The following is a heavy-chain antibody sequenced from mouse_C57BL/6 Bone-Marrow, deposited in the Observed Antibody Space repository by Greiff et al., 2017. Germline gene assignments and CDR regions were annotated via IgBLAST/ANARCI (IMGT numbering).Heavy chain of an antibody. CDR2: SRNKANDYTT. Sequence: DVMLVESGGGLVQSGRSLRLSCATSGFTFSDFYMEWVRQAPGKGLEWIAASRNKANDYTTEYSASVKGRFIVSRDTSQSILYLQMNALRAEDTAIYYCARDADYGSSYWYFDVGGTGTTVTVSS. V-gene: IGHV7-1*01. D-gene: IGHD1-1*01. CDR1: GFTFSDFY. J-gene: IGHJ1*03. CDR3: ARDADYGSSYWYFDV.